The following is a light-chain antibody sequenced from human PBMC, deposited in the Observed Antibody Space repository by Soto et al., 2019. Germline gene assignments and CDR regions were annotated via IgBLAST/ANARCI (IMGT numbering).Light chain of an antibody. CDR3: QQYGSSPLT. Sequence: EIVLTQSPGTLSLSPGERATLCCRASQSVSSSYLAWYQQKPGQAPRLLIYGASSRATGIPDRFSGSGSGTDFTLTISRLEPEDFVVYYCQQYGSSPLTFGGGTKVDIK. CDR1: QSVSSSY. V-gene: IGKV3-20*01. J-gene: IGKJ4*01. CDR2: GAS.